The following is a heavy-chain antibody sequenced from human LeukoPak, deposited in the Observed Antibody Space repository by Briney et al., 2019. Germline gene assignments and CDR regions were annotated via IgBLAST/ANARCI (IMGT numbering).Heavy chain of an antibody. J-gene: IGHJ6*03. CDR1: GYTFTSYG. CDR3: ARDKETGYYYYYYMDV. Sequence: ASVKVSCKASGYTFTSYGISWVRQAPGQGLEWMGWISAYNGNTNYAQKLQGRVTMTTDTSTSTAYMELRSLRSGDTAVYYCARDKETGYYYYYYMDVWGKGTTVTVSS. V-gene: IGHV1-18*01. CDR2: ISAYNGNT.